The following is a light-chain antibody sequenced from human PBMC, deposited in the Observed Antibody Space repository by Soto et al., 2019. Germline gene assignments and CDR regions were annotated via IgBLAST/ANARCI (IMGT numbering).Light chain of an antibody. J-gene: IGLJ3*02. CDR1: SSDVGGYNY. CDR2: DVS. V-gene: IGLV2-11*01. Sequence: QSALTQPRSVSGSPGQSVTISWTGTSSDVGGYNYVSWYQQHPGKAPKLMIYDVSKRPSGVPDRFSGSKSGNTASLTIFGLQAEDEADYYCCSYAGSYTHWVFGGGTNLTVL. CDR3: CSYAGSYTHWV.